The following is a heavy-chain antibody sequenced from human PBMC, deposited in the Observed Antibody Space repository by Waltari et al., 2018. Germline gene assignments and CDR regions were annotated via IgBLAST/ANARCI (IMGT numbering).Heavy chain of an antibody. CDR2: SRNKVNSYTR. CDR3: ARALDRNGWYNDY. D-gene: IGHD6-19*01. CDR1: GFTFSDHL. J-gene: IGHJ4*02. V-gene: IGHV3-72*01. Sequence: EVQLVESGGGLVQPGGSLRLSCVAPGFTFSDHLMDWVRLAPGKGLEWVGRSRNKVNSYTREYAASVKDRFIISRDESENSLLLQMGSLKPEDTAVYYCARALDRNGWYNDYWGQGTLVTVSS.